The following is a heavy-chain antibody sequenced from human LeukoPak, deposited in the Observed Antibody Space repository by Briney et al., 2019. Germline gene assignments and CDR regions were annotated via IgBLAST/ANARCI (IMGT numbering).Heavy chain of an antibody. Sequence: GGSLRLSCAASGFTFSSYWMHWVRQAPGKGLVWVSRINSDGSSTSYADSVKGRFTISRDNAKNTLYLQMNSLRAEDTAVYYCARVVDYYDSSGYYPIGDAFDIWGQGTMVTVSS. CDR3: ARVVDYYDSSGYYPIGDAFDI. D-gene: IGHD3-22*01. CDR2: INSDGSST. V-gene: IGHV3-74*01. J-gene: IGHJ3*02. CDR1: GFTFSSYW.